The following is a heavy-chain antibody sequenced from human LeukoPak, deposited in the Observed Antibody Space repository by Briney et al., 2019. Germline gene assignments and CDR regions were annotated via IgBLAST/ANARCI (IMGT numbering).Heavy chain of an antibody. D-gene: IGHD1-26*01. CDR2: INPSGGST. J-gene: IGHJ3*02. Sequence: ASVKVSCKASGYTFTSYYMHWVRQAPGQGLEWMGIINPSGGSTSYAQKFQGRVTMTRDMSTSTVYMELSSLRSEDTAVYYCARVSGSYLLNDAFDIWGQGTMVTVSS. CDR3: ARVSGSYLLNDAFDI. CDR1: GYTFTSYY. V-gene: IGHV1-46*01.